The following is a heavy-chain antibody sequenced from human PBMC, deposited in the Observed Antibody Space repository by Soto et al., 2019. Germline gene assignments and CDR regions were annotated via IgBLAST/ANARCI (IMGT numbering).Heavy chain of an antibody. J-gene: IGHJ6*03. CDR1: GFTFSSYA. Sequence: PGGSLRLSCAASGFTFSSYAMSWARQAPGKGLEWVSAISGSGGSTYYADSVKGRFTISRDNSKNTLYLQMNSLRAEDTAVYYCAKRYCSGGSCFTYYMDVWGKGTTVTVSS. V-gene: IGHV3-23*01. CDR2: ISGSGGST. D-gene: IGHD2-15*01. CDR3: AKRYCSGGSCFTYYMDV.